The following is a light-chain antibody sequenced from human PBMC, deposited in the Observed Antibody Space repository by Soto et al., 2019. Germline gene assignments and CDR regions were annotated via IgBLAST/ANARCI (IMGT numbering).Light chain of an antibody. J-gene: IGKJ1*01. CDR2: GAS. CDR1: QSVSNNY. V-gene: IGKV3-20*01. CDR3: QQYGSSGT. Sequence: IMFTQSLSTLSLSQGKRATLSCRASQSVSNNYLAWYQQKPGQAPRLLIYGASNRATGIPDRFSGSGSGTDFTLTISRLEPEDFAVYYCQQYGSSGTFGQGTKVDIK.